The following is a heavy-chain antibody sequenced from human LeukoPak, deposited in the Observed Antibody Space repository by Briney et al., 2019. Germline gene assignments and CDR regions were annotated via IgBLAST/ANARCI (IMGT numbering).Heavy chain of an antibody. Sequence: KPSETLSLTCAVYGGSFSGYYWSWIRQPPGKGLEWIGEINHSGSTNYNPSLKSRVTISVDTSKNQFSLKLSSVTAADTAVYYCARPPQTYYYDSSGYQAFDIWGQGTMVTVSS. D-gene: IGHD3-22*01. CDR1: GGSFSGYY. CDR3: ARPPQTYYYDSSGYQAFDI. CDR2: INHSGST. J-gene: IGHJ3*02. V-gene: IGHV4-34*01.